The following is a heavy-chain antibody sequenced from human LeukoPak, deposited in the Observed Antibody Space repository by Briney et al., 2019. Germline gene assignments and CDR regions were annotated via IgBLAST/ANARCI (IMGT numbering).Heavy chain of an antibody. CDR2: IKQDGSEK. J-gene: IGHJ5*02. D-gene: IGHD2-21*02. CDR3: ARDPPIYCGGDCYHP. CDR1: GFTFSSYW. Sequence: GSLRLPCAASGFTFSSYWMSWVRQAPGKGLEWVANIKQDGSEKYYVDSVKGRFTISRDNAKNSVYLQMNSLRAEDTAVYYCARDPPIYCGGDCYHPWGQGTLVTVSS. V-gene: IGHV3-7*01.